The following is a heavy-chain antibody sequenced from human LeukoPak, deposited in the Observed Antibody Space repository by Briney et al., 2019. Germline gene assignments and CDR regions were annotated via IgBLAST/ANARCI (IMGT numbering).Heavy chain of an antibody. CDR1: GYTFTSYD. D-gene: IGHD6-19*01. CDR3: ARVVRSGWYRPVGY. J-gene: IGHJ4*02. CDR2: MNPNSGNT. V-gene: IGHV1-8*01. Sequence: GASVKVSCKASGYTFTSYDINWVRQATGQGLEWVGWMNPNSGNTGYAQKFQGRVTMTRNTSISTAYMELSSLRSEDTAVYYCARVVRSGWYRPVGYWGQGTLVTVSS.